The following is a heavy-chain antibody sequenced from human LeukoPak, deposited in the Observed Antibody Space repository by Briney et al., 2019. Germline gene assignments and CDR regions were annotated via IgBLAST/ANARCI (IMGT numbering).Heavy chain of an antibody. J-gene: IGHJ4*02. CDR1: GGSISNSNYY. CDR3: ARRRGAYNVKYFDY. V-gene: IGHV4-39*01. CDR2: IYYTGST. Sequence: SETLSLTCTVSGGSISNSNYYWGWIRQPPGKGLEWIATIYYTGSTYYNPSLKSRVTISVDKSENQFSLKLSSVTAADTAVYYCARRRGAYNVKYFDYWGQGTLVTVSS. D-gene: IGHD5-24*01.